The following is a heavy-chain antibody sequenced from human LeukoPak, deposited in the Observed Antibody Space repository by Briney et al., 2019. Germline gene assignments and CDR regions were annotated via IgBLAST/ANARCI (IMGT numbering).Heavy chain of an antibody. J-gene: IGHJ3*01. D-gene: IGHD5-24*01. CDR3: AKDIQLST. CDR1: GFTFSSFA. V-gene: IGHV3-23*01. CDR2: IGPVGDSP. Sequence: GGSLRLSCAASGFTFSSFAMTWVRQAPGKGLEWVSLIGPVGDSPFYADSVKGRFTISRDNSKNTLSLQMNSLRVEDTAIYYCAKDIQLSTWGLGTMVTVSS.